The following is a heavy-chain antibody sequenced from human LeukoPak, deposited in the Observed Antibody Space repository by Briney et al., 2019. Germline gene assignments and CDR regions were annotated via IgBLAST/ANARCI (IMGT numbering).Heavy chain of an antibody. V-gene: IGHV3-23*01. CDR3: AKGSGWFFDY. CDR1: GFTFSSSA. J-gene: IGHJ4*02. Sequence: GGSLRLSCAASGFTFSSSAMSWVRQAPGKGLEWVSAISNNGGYTYYADSVQGRFTISRDNSKSTLCLQMNSLRAEDTAVYYCAKGSGWFFDYWGQGTLVTVSS. CDR2: ISNNGGYT. D-gene: IGHD6-19*01.